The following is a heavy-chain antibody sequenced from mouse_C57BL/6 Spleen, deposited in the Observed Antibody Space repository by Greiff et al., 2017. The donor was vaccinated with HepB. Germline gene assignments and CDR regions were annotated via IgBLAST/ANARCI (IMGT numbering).Heavy chain of an antibody. V-gene: IGHV1-20*01. J-gene: IGHJ4*01. CDR2: INPYNGDT. CDR3: ARRADGNYGYAMDY. D-gene: IGHD2-1*01. Sequence: VQLQQSGPELVKPGDSVKISCKASGYSFTGYFMNWVMQSHGKSLEWIGRINPYNGDTFYNQKFKGKATLTVDKSSSTAHMELRSLTSEDSAVYYCARRADGNYGYAMDYWGQGTSVTVSS. CDR1: GYSFTGYF.